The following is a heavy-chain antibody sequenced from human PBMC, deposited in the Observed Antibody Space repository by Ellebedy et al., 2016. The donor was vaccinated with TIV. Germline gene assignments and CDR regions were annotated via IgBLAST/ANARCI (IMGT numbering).Heavy chain of an antibody. CDR2: IWSDGTTK. D-gene: IGHD4-23*01. CDR3: ARESIYGGYYFDY. Sequence: GGSLRLSXAASGFTFGSYGMHWVRQAPGKGLEWVAVIWSDGTTKYYSDSVKGRFTISRDNSKNTLYLQMNSLRAEDTAVYYCARESIYGGYYFDYWGQGTLVAVSS. J-gene: IGHJ4*02. CDR1: GFTFGSYG. V-gene: IGHV3-33*01.